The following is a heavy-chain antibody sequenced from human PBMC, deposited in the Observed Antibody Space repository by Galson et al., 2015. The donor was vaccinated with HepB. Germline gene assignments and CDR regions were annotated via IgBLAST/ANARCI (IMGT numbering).Heavy chain of an antibody. V-gene: IGHV3-21*01. CDR2: ISSSSYI. D-gene: IGHD1-26*01. CDR1: GFTFSSYS. CDR3: ARDGDRYSGSYYQTYNWFDP. J-gene: IGHJ5*02. Sequence: SLRLSCAASGFTFSSYSMNWVRQAPGKGLEWVSSISSSSYIYYADSVKGRFTISRDNAKNSLYLQMNSLRAEDTAVYYCARDGDRYSGSYYQTYNWFDPWGQGTPVTVSS.